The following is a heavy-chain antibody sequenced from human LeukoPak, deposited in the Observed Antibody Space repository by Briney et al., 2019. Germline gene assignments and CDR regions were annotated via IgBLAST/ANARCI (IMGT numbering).Heavy chain of an antibody. CDR3: AKDSDSSSPGGFDY. J-gene: IGHJ4*02. Sequence: GRSLRLSCAASGFTFSSYGMHWVRQAPGKGLEWVAVIWYDGSNKYYADSVKGRLTISRDNSKNTLYLQMNSLRAEDTAVYYCAKDSDSSSPGGFDYWGQGTLVTVSS. D-gene: IGHD6-6*01. CDR2: IWYDGSNK. CDR1: GFTFSSYG. V-gene: IGHV3-33*06.